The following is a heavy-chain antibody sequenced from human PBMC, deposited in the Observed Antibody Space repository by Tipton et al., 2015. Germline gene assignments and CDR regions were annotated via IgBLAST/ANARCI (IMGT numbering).Heavy chain of an antibody. CDR2: ISFGGST. CDR1: GGSISDRRDY. Sequence: TLSLTCTVSGGSISDRRDYWGWIRQTPGKGLEWIGSISFGGSTYSNPSLKSRVTISMDTSKNKFSLRLTSMTAADTAVYRCAKQIYCTGRSCLLSNWFDPWGQGTQVTVSS. D-gene: IGHD2-8*02. CDR3: AKQIYCTGRSCLLSNWFDP. J-gene: IGHJ5*02. V-gene: IGHV4-39*01.